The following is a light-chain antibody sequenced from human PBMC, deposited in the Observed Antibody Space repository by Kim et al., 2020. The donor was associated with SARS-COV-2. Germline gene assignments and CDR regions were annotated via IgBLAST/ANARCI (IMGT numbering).Light chain of an antibody. J-gene: IGKJ1*01. V-gene: IGKV3-15*01. CDR1: QSLSDN. CDR3: QQYNEWPGT. Sequence: EIVMTQSPDTLYVSPGERATLSRRASQSLSDNLAWYQQRPGQAPRLLIHGAYTRATGIPARFSGSGSGTEFTLTISSLQSEDFAVYHCQQYNEWPGTFGQGTKVDIK. CDR2: GAY.